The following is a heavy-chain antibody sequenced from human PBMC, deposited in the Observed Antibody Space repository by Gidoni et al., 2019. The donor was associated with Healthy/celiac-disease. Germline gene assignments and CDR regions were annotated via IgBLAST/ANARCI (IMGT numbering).Heavy chain of an antibody. Sequence: EVQLVESGGGLVQPGGSLRLPCAASGFTFSSYSMNWVRQAPGKGLEWVSYIISSSSTIYYADSVKGRFTISRDNAKNSLYLQMNSLRAEDTAVYYCARDDEALYDSSGYYKYNWFDPWGQGTLVTVSS. J-gene: IGHJ5*02. CDR3: ARDDEALYDSSGYYKYNWFDP. CDR1: GFTFSSYS. CDR2: IISSSSTI. V-gene: IGHV3-48*04. D-gene: IGHD3-22*01.